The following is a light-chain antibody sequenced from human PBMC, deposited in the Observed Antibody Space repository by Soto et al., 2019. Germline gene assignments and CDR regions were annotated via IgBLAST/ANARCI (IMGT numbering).Light chain of an antibody. CDR1: SRDIEAYDY. Sequence: QSALTQPRSVSGSPGQSVAISCTGTSRDIEAYDYVSWYQQHPGKAPKLIISEVNKRPSGVSYRFSGSKSGNTASLTISGLQGEDEADYYCCSFAGSYYVFGTGTKV. CDR2: EVN. J-gene: IGLJ1*01. V-gene: IGLV2-11*01. CDR3: CSFAGSYYV.